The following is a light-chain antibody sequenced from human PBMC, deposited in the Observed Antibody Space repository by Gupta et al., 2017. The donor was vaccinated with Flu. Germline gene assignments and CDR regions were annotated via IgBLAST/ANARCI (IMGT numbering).Light chain of an antibody. J-gene: IGKJ4*01. CDR1: QSLLHSNGYNY. CDR2: LGS. V-gene: IGKV2-28*01. CDR3: MQALQTPLT. Sequence: DIVMTQSPPSLPVTPGEPASISCRSSQSLLHSNGYNYLDWYLQKPGQSPQLLIYLGSNRASGVPDRFSGSGSGTDFTLKISRVEAEDVGVYYCMQALQTPLTFGGETKVEIK.